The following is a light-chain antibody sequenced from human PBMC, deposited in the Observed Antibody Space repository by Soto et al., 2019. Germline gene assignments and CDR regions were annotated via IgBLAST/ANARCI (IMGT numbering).Light chain of an antibody. CDR1: HSVNSH. Sequence: MMTTQSPATLSVSPGERVTLSCRTSHSVNSHVAWYKQKPGQAPRLLLYGASTRATGIPVRFSGSGFGTEFTLTISSLQSEDFAVYYCQQYKNWPLLGQGTRLEI. V-gene: IGKV3-15*01. CDR2: GAS. J-gene: IGKJ5*01. CDR3: QQYKNWPL.